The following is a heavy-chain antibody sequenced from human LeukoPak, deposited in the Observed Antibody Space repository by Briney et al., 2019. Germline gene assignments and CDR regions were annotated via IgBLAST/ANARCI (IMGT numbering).Heavy chain of an antibody. CDR3: TKGDGRTFGGKPDY. CDR1: GFTFSSYG. CDR2: ISDDGSNK. D-gene: IGHD4-23*01. J-gene: IGHJ4*02. V-gene: IGHV3-30*18. Sequence: GGSLRLSCAASGFTFSSYGMHWVRQAPGKGLEWVAVISDDGSNKYYGDSVKGRFTISRDNPKNTLYLQTNSLRAEDTAIYYCTKGDGRTFGGKPDYWGQGTLVTVSS.